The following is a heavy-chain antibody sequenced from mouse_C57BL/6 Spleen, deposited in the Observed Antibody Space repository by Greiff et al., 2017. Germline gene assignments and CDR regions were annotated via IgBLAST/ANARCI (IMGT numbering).Heavy chain of an antibody. CDR3: ARGGIYYDYDEYFDV. J-gene: IGHJ1*03. CDR1: GYAFSSYW. Sequence: QVQLQQSGAELVKPGASVKISCKASGYAFSSYWMNWVKQRPGKGLEWIGQIYPGDGDTNYNGKFKGKATLTADKSSSTAYMQLSSLTSEDSAVYFCARGGIYYDYDEYFDVWGTGTTVTVSS. CDR2: IYPGDGDT. D-gene: IGHD2-4*01. V-gene: IGHV1-80*01.